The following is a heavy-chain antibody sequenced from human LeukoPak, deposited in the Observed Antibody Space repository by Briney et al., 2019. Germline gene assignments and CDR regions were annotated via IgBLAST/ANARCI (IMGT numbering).Heavy chain of an antibody. V-gene: IGHV3-21*01. D-gene: IGHD3-3*01. CDR2: ISSSSSYI. Sequence: GGSLRLSCAASGFTFSSYSMNWVRQAPGKGLEWVSSISSSSSYIYYADSVKGRFTISRDNAKNSLYLQMNSLRAEDTAVYYCARAYYDFWSGYSFDAFDIWGQGTMVTVSS. J-gene: IGHJ3*02. CDR1: GFTFSSYS. CDR3: ARAYYDFWSGYSFDAFDI.